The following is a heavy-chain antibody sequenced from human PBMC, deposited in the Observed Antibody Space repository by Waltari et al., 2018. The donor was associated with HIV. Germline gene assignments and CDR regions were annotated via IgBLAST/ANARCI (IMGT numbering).Heavy chain of an antibody. V-gene: IGHV4-59*01. Sequence: QVQLQESGPGLVKPSETLSLTCTVSGGSISSYYWSWIRQPPGKGLEWIGYIYYSGSTNYNPSLKSRVTISVETSMNQFSLKLSSVTAADTAVYYCARAYGDYNFDYWGQGTLVTVSS. J-gene: IGHJ4*02. CDR3: ARAYGDYNFDY. CDR2: IYYSGST. CDR1: GGSISSYY. D-gene: IGHD4-17*01.